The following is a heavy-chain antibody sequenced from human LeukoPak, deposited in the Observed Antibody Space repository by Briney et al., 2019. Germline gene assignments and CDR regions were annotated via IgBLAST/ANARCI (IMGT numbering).Heavy chain of an antibody. CDR3: ARGRWLRHLDY. V-gene: IGHV1-2*02. CDR1: GYTFTSYG. Sequence: ASVKVSCKASGYTFTSYGISWVRQAPGQGLEWMGWINPNSGGTNYAQKFQGRVTMTRDTSISTAYMELSRLRSDDTAVYYCARGRWLRHLDYWGQGTLVTVSS. J-gene: IGHJ4*02. D-gene: IGHD5-12*01. CDR2: INPNSGGT.